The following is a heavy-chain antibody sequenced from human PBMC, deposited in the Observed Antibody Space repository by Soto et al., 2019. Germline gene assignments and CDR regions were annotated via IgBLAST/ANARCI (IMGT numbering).Heavy chain of an antibody. CDR3: ARDLYYYDSSGYYIRLDY. V-gene: IGHV1-18*04. Sequence: ASVKVSCKASGYTFTSYGISWVRRAPGQGLEWMGWISAYNGNTNYAQKLQGRVTMTTDTSTSTAYMELRSLRSDDTAVYYCARDLYYYDSSGYYIRLDYWGQGTLVTVSS. D-gene: IGHD3-22*01. CDR2: ISAYNGNT. CDR1: GYTFTSYG. J-gene: IGHJ4*02.